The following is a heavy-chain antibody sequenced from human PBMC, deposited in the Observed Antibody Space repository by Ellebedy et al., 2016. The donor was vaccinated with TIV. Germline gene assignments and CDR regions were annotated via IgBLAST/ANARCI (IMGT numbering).Heavy chain of an antibody. Sequence: MPSETLSLTCTVSGGSIGSSSYYWGWIRQSPGKGLEWIGSIYYSGSTYYNPSLKSRITISVDTSKNQFSLKLSSVTAADTAMYYCTRGGTSYSDYWGQGTLVTVSS. D-gene: IGHD1-1*01. CDR3: TRGGTSYSDY. CDR1: GGSIGSSSYY. V-gene: IGHV4-39*07. J-gene: IGHJ4*02. CDR2: IYYSGST.